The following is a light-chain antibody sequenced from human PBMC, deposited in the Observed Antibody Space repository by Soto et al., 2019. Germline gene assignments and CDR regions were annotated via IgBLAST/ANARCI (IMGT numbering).Light chain of an antibody. CDR1: QTISTW. CDR3: QQYNRYPCT. V-gene: IGKV1-5*03. J-gene: IGKJ1*01. Sequence: IQMTQSPSTLSASVGDRVTFTCRASQTISTWLAWYQQKPGEAPKLLLYKASTLEVGVPSRFSASGSGTEFTLTINTLQPADFATYYCQQYNRYPCTFGQGTKV. CDR2: KAS.